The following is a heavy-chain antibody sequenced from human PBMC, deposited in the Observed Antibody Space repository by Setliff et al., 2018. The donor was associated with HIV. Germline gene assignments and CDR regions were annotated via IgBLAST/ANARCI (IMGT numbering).Heavy chain of an antibody. CDR1: GGSISSGGYY. Sequence: SETLSLTCIVSGGSISSGGYYWSWIRQHPGKGLEWIGYIHYSGSSNYNPSLKSRVSISVDKSKSQFSLKVRSVTAADTAVYYCARAPFYYGSGSYQTFDYWGQGTLVTVSS. D-gene: IGHD3-10*01. J-gene: IGHJ4*02. CDR2: IHYSGSS. V-gene: IGHV4-61*08. CDR3: ARAPFYYGSGSYQTFDY.